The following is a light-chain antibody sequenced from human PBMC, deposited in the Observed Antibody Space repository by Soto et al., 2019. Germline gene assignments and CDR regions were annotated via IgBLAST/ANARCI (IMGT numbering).Light chain of an antibody. Sequence: QSVLTQPASVSGSPGQSISISCTGTSSDVGSYKVVSWYQQPPGKAPKLMIYEGTKRPSGVSNRFSGSKSGNTASLTISGLQAEDEADYYCCSYAGSSTVVFGGGTKVTVL. J-gene: IGLJ2*01. CDR1: SSDVGSYKV. CDR2: EGT. V-gene: IGLV2-23*01. CDR3: CSYAGSSTVV.